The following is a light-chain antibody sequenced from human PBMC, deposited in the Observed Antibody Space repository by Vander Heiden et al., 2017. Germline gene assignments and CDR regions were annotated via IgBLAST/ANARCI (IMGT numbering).Light chain of an antibody. Sequence: QSLLTQPPSVSGAPGQTVLISCTGSPPNIGADYDVHWYQHLPGTAPKLLIYGNTLRASGVPDRFSGSKSATSASLAITGLQAEDEADYYCQSFDSGLGVIFGGGTRLTV. CDR1: PPNIGADYD. J-gene: IGLJ2*01. V-gene: IGLV1-40*01. CDR3: QSFDSGLGVI. CDR2: GNT.